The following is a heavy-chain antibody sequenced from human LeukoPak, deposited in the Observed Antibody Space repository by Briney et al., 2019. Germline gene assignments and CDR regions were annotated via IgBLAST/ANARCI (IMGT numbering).Heavy chain of an antibody. CDR3: ARSGDGHYFDY. J-gene: IGHJ4*02. CDR2: INHSGST. Sequence: PSETLSLTCAVSGGSFSGYYWSWIRQPPGKGLEWIGEINHSGSTNYNPSLKSRVTISVDTSKNQFSLTLSSVNAADTAVYYCARSGDGHYFDYWGQGTLVTVST. D-gene: IGHD1-26*01. V-gene: IGHV4-34*01. CDR1: GGSFSGYY.